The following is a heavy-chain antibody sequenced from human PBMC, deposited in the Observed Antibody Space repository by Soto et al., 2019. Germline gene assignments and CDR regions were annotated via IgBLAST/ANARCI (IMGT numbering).Heavy chain of an antibody. D-gene: IGHD3-3*01. Sequence: GGSLRLSCEASGFTFSNYAMSWVRQAPGKGLEWVSAIYGTGSTTYYADSVKGRFTISRDNSNNTLYLQMNSLRAEDTARYYCETTPGSGYYSWFDPWGPGTMVTVSS. CDR3: ETTPGSGYYSWFDP. CDR1: GFTFSNYA. V-gene: IGHV3-23*01. J-gene: IGHJ5*02. CDR2: IYGTGSTT.